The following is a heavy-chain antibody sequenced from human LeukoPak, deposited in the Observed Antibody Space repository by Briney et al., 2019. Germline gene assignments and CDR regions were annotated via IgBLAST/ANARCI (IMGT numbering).Heavy chain of an antibody. J-gene: IGHJ4*02. V-gene: IGHV4-4*07. CDR3: ARDRGCSSTSCQPYYFDY. CDR1: GGSNSNYY. CDR2: IYTSGST. Sequence: SETLSLTCTVSGGSNSNYYYSWIRQPAGKGLEWIGRIYTSGSTHYNPSLKSRITMSVDTSKNHFSLKLSSMTAADTAVYYCARDRGCSSTSCQPYYFDYWGQGTLVTVSS. D-gene: IGHD2-2*01.